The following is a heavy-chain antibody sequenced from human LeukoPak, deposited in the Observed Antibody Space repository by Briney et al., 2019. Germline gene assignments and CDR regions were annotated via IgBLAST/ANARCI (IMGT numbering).Heavy chain of an antibody. CDR1: GFSLSTSGVG. Sequence: SGPTLVKPTQTLTLTCTFSGFSLSTSGVGVGWIRQPPGKALEWLALIYWDDDKRYSPSLKSRLTITKAPSKNQAVLTMTNMAPVDPATYYCAHSGAPRDYNWFAPWGQGTLVTVSS. J-gene: IGHJ5*02. CDR3: AHSGAPRDYNWFAP. V-gene: IGHV2-5*02. CDR2: IYWDDDK. D-gene: IGHD3-16*01.